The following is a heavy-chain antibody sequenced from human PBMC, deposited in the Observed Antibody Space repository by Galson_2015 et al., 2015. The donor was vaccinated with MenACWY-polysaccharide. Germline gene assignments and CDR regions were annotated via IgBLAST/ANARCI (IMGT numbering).Heavy chain of an antibody. Sequence: SETLSLTCAVSGYSISSGYYWGWIRQPPGKGLEWIGSIYHSGSTYYNPSLKSRVTISVDTSKNHFSLKLSSLTAADTAVYYCASLPLGNCGSVSCYGYFHHWGQGTLVTVSS. J-gene: IGHJ1*01. V-gene: IGHV4-38-2*01. D-gene: IGHD2-2*01. CDR3: ASLPLGNCGSVSCYGYFHH. CDR2: IYHSGST. CDR1: GYSISSGYY.